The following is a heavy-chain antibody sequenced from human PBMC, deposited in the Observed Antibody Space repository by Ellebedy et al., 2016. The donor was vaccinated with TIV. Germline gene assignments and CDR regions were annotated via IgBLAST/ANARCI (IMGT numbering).Heavy chain of an antibody. CDR1: GFSISTGFH. V-gene: IGHV4-38-2*02. D-gene: IGHD2-15*01. J-gene: IGHJ4*02. Sequence: MPSETLSLTCSVSGFSISTGFHWGWVRQPPGKGLEWIGITYDSGRGFHTGSTYYSPSLKSRLTLSVDTSKNQFSLTLTSVTAADTAVYYCARATEYYGSGSPGSRDYFDSWGKGTLVTVSS. CDR2: TYDSGRGFHTGST. CDR3: ARATEYYGSGSPGSRDYFDS.